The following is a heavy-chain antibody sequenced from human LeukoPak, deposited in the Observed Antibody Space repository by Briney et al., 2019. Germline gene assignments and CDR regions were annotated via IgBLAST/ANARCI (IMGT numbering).Heavy chain of an antibody. D-gene: IGHD3-22*01. V-gene: IGHV1-18*01. J-gene: IGHJ3*02. CDR1: GYTFTSYG. CDR3: AGKSDSSGYYSYAFDI. Sequence: ASVKISCKASGYTFTSYGISWVRQAPGQGLEWMGWISAYNGNTNYAQKLQGRVTMTTDTSTSTAYMELRSLRSDDTAVYYCAGKSDSSGYYSYAFDIWGQGTMVTVSS. CDR2: ISAYNGNT.